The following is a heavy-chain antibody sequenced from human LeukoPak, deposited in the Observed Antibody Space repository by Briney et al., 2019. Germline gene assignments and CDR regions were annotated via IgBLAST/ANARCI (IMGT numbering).Heavy chain of an antibody. V-gene: IGHV3-23*01. Sequence: PGGSLRLSCAASGFTFSSYAMSWVRQAPGKGLEWVSAISGSGGSTYYADSVKGRFTISRDNSKNTLYLQMNSLRAEDTAVYYCAKTEEDFFGVVIIPTLYWGQGTLVTVSS. CDR3: AKTEEDFFGVVIIPTLY. CDR2: ISGSGGST. J-gene: IGHJ4*02. D-gene: IGHD3-3*01. CDR1: GFTFSSYA.